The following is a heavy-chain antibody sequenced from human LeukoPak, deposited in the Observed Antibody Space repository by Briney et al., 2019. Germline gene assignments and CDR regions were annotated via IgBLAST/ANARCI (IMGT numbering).Heavy chain of an antibody. J-gene: IGHJ1*01. CDR3: ARAGEVVPAAIQDFQH. CDR1: GYTFTGYY. CDR2: INPNSGGT. V-gene: IGHV1-2*02. Sequence: ASVKVSCKASGYTFTGYYMHWVRQAPGQGLEWMGWINPNSGGTNYAQKFQGRVTMTTDTSTSTAYMELRSLRSDDTAVYYCARAGEVVPAAIQDFQHWGQGTLVTVSS. D-gene: IGHD2-2*01.